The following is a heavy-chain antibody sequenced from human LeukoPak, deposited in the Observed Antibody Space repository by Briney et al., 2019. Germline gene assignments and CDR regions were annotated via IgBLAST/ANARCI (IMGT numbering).Heavy chain of an antibody. CDR2: INTNTGNP. CDR3: ARGGSSWYDY. D-gene: IGHD6-13*01. Sequence: ASVKVSCKASEYTFTSYAMNWVRQAPGQGLEWMGWINTNTGNPTYARGFTGRFVFSLDTSVNTAYLEISSLKGEDSAVYYCARGGSSWYDYWGHGTLVTVSS. J-gene: IGHJ4*01. V-gene: IGHV7-4-1*02. CDR1: EYTFTSYA.